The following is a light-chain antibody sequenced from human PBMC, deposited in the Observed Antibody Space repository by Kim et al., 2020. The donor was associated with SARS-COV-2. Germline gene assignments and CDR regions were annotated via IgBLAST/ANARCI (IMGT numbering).Light chain of an antibody. CDR2: AAS. V-gene: IGKV1-39*01. Sequence: DIQMTQSPSSLSASVGDRVTITCRASQSISNYLNWYQQKPGKAPKLLIYAASSLQSGVPSRFSGSGSGTDFTLTISSLQPEDFATYYCQQNYSAPYPFGQGTKLEI. J-gene: IGKJ2*01. CDR3: QQNYSAPYP. CDR1: QSISNY.